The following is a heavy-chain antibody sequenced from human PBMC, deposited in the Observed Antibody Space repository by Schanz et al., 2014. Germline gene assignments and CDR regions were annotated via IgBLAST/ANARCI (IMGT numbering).Heavy chain of an antibody. CDR2: ISGSGGST. CDR3: ARDTSRGDFDY. V-gene: IGHV3-23*01. D-gene: IGHD1-26*01. CDR1: GFTFSSYA. Sequence: EVQLLESGGDLVQPGGSLRLSCAASGFTFSSYAMSWVRQAPGKGLEWVSAISGSGGSTYYADSVKGRFTISRDNSKNTIYLQMNSLRAEDTAVYYCARDTSRGDFDYWGQGTLVTVSS. J-gene: IGHJ4*02.